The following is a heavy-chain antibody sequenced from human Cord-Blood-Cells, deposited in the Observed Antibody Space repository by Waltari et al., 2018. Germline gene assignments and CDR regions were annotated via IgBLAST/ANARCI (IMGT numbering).Heavy chain of an antibody. D-gene: IGHD3-22*01. Sequence: QVQLQQWGAGLLKPSATLSLTCAVYGGSFSGYYWSWIRQPPGKGLEWIGEINHSGSTNYNPSLKSRVTISVDTSKNQFSLKLSSVTAADTAVYYCARHWSYYDSSGYSGFDYWGQGTLVTVSS. CDR3: ARHWSYYDSSGYSGFDY. CDR1: GGSFSGYY. J-gene: IGHJ4*02. V-gene: IGHV4-34*01. CDR2: INHSGST.